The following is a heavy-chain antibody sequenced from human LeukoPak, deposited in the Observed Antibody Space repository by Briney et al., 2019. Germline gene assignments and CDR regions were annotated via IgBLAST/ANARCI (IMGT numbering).Heavy chain of an antibody. J-gene: IGHJ6*02. CDR3: ARSGLQYGMDV. CDR1: GFTFSSSS. CDR2: ISPSSNTI. V-gene: IGHV3-48*02. D-gene: IGHD3-3*01. Sequence: GGSLRLSCAAFGFTFSSSSMNWVRQAPGKGLEWVAYISPSSNTIYYADSVQGRFTISRDNAKNSLSLQMNSLSYEDAGVYYCARSGLQYGMDVWGQGTTVTVSS.